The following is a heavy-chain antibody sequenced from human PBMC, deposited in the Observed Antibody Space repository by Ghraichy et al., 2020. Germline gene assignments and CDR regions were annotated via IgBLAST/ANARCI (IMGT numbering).Heavy chain of an antibody. CDR2: IDQSGGT. CDR1: GGSISGTSW. Sequence: SETLSLTCAVSGGSISGTSWWSWVRQPPGKGLEWIGEIDQSGGTNYNPSLKSRVTRSVDKSKNQFSLRVSSVTAADTAMYYCTRPPGGIFGLDVWGQGTTVTVSS. J-gene: IGHJ6*02. D-gene: IGHD2-21*01. CDR3: TRPPGGIFGLDV. V-gene: IGHV4-4*02.